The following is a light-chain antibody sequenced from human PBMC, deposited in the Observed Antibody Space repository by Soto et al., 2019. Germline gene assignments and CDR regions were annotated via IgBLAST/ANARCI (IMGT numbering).Light chain of an antibody. Sequence: SALTHPPPVSGPLGQRLTISCSGTSEDVGSFSHVSWYQHHPGKAPKVMIYEVNKRPSGLSDRFSGSTSVSTASLTISGLQADDEADYYCCLYIGATTHVFGTGTKVTVL. J-gene: IGLJ1*01. CDR2: EVN. CDR3: CLYIGATTHV. V-gene: IGLV2-23*02. CDR1: SEDVGSFSH.